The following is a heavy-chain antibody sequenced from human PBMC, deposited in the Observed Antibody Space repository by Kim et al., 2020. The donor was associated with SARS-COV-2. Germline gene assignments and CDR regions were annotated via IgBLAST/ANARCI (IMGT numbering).Heavy chain of an antibody. D-gene: IGHD2-15*01. Sequence: ASVKVSCKASGYTFTSYGISWVRQAPGQGLEWMGWISAYNGNTNYAQKLQGRVTMTTDTSTSTAYMELRSLRSDDTAVYYCARDTWVNCSGGSCYSDYYYGMDVWGQGTTVTVSS. CDR2: ISAYNGNT. V-gene: IGHV1-18*01. CDR3: ARDTWVNCSGGSCYSDYYYGMDV. CDR1: GYTFTSYG. J-gene: IGHJ6*02.